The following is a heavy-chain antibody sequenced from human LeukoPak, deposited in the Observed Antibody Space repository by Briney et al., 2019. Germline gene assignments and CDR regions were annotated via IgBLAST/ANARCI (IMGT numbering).Heavy chain of an antibody. CDR1: GLHFSRTA. J-gene: IGHJ5*02. CDR2: ISHDGMHA. D-gene: IGHD6-19*01. CDR3: AKDGAQYSSGPECDP. V-gene: IGHV3-23*01. Sequence: GGSLRLSCAVSGLHFSRTAMSWVRQAPGKGLEWVSAISHDGMHAYYADSVKGRFTISRDNSKKTVSLEMSSLTAADTGVYYCAKDGAQYSSGPECDPRGQGALVTVSP.